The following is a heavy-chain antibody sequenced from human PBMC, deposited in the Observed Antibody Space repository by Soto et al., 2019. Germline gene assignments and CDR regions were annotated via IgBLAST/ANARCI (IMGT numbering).Heavy chain of an antibody. D-gene: IGHD7-27*01. CDR1: GGSISSYY. J-gene: IGHJ6*02. CDR3: ARGVNWGMGYGMDV. CDR2: IYYSGST. Sequence: KTSETLSLTCTVSGGSISSYYWSWIRQPPGKGLEWIGYIYYSGSTNYNPSLKSRVTISVDTSKNQFSLKLSSVTAADTAVYYCARGVNWGMGYGMDVWGQGTTVTVSS. V-gene: IGHV4-59*01.